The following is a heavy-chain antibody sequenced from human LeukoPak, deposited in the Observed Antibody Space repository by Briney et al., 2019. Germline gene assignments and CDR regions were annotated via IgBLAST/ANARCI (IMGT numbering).Heavy chain of an antibody. CDR1: GFALSSCA. D-gene: IGHD1-26*01. Sequence: QPGGSLRLSCAASGFALSSCAMSWVRQAPGKGLEWVSSISISGDTFYADSVKGRFTLSRDNSMDTLFLQMDSLRVEDTAVYYCARDIGGSYYFHYWGQRTLVTVSS. J-gene: IGHJ4*02. CDR2: ISISGDT. V-gene: IGHV3-23*01. CDR3: ARDIGGSYYFHY.